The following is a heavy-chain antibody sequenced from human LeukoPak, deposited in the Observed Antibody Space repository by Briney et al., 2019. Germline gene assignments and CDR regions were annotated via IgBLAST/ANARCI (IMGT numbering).Heavy chain of an antibody. Sequence: SQTLSLTCAISGDSVSSNSVTWNWIRQSPSRGLEWLGRTYYRSTWYNDYAVSVRGRIAVNPDTSKNQFSLHLNSVTPEDTAVYYCARRLTQYDCFDPWGQGTLVTVSS. CDR1: GDSVSSNSVT. J-gene: IGHJ5*02. CDR3: ARRLTQYDCFDP. D-gene: IGHD2-2*01. CDR2: TYYRSTWYN. V-gene: IGHV6-1*01.